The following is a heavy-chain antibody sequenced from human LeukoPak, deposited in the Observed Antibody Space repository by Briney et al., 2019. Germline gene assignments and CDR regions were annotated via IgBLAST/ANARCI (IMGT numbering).Heavy chain of an antibody. CDR2: ISYDGSNK. Sequence: GRSLRLSCAASGFTFSSYAMHWVRQAPGKGLEWVAVISYDGSNKYYADSVKGRFTISRDNSKNTLYLQMNSLRAEDTAVYYCARAERFLEWFSDYWGQGTLVTVSS. J-gene: IGHJ4*02. CDR3: ARAERFLEWFSDY. V-gene: IGHV3-30*04. D-gene: IGHD3-3*01. CDR1: GFTFSSYA.